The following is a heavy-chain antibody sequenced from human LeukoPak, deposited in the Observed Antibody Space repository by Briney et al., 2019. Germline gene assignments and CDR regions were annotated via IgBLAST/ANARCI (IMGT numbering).Heavy chain of an antibody. J-gene: IGHJ4*02. CDR1: GGTFSSYA. V-gene: IGHV1-69*05. Sequence: SVKVSCKASGGTFSSYAISWVRQAPGHGLEWMGRIIPIFGTANYAQKFQGRVTITTDESTSTAYMERSSLRSEDTAVYYCARDQRGSSWYGSFDYWGQGTLVTVSS. D-gene: IGHD6-13*01. CDR3: ARDQRGSSWYGSFDY. CDR2: IIPIFGTA.